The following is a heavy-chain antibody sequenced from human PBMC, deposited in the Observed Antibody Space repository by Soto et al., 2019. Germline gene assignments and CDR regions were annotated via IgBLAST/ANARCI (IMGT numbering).Heavy chain of an antibody. CDR2: IYPGDSDT. CDR3: ARISRIQLWSNHYFDY. CDR1: GYSFTSYW. D-gene: IGHD5-18*01. V-gene: IGHV5-51*01. J-gene: IGHJ4*02. Sequence: PGESLKISCKGSGYSFTSYWIGWVRQMPGKGLEWMGIIYPGDSDTRYSPSFQGQVTISADKSISTAYLQWSSLKASDTAMYYCARISRIQLWSNHYFDYWGQGTLVTVSS.